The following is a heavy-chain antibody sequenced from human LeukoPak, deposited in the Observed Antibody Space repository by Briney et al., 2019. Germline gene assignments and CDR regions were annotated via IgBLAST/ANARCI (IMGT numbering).Heavy chain of an antibody. J-gene: IGHJ5*02. CDR1: GFTFSSYG. V-gene: IGHV3-33*01. D-gene: IGHD3-16*01. Sequence: GGSLRLSCAASGFTFSSYGMHWVSQAPGKGLEWVAVIWYDGSNKYYADSVKGRFTISRDNSKNTLYLQMNSLRAEDTAVYYCARGGSSNWFDPWGQGTLVTVSS. CDR3: ARGGSSNWFDP. CDR2: IWYDGSNK.